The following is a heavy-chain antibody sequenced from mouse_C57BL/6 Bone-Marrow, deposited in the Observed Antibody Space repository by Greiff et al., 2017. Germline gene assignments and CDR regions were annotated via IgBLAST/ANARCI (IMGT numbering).Heavy chain of an antibody. V-gene: IGHV1-81*01. D-gene: IGHD1-1*01. CDR2: IYPRSGNT. CDR3: AIWEITTVPWYFDV. J-gene: IGHJ1*03. CDR1: GYPFTSYG. Sequence: VQLQQSGAELARPGASVKLSCKASGYPFTSYGISWVKQRTGQGLEWICEIYPRSGNTYYNEKFKGKATLTADKSSSTAYMELRSLPSEDSAVYICAIWEITTVPWYFDVWGTGTTVTVSS.